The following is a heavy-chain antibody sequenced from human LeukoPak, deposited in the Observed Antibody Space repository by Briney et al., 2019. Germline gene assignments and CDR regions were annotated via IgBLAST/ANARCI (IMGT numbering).Heavy chain of an antibody. J-gene: IGHJ5*02. D-gene: IGHD6-13*01. Sequence: GESLKISCKGSGYSFTSYWIGWVRRMPGKGLEWMGIIYPGDSDTRYSPSFQGQVTTSADKSISTAYLQWSSLKASDTAMYYCARQYSSSWYLWFDPWGQGTLVTVSS. V-gene: IGHV5-51*01. CDR1: GYSFTSYW. CDR2: IYPGDSDT. CDR3: ARQYSSSWYLWFDP.